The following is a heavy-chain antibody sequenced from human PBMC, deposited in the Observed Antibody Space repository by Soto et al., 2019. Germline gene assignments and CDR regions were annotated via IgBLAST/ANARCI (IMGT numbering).Heavy chain of an antibody. J-gene: IGHJ6*02. Sequence: SETLSLTCTVSGGSISSYYWSWIRQPPGKGLEWIGYIYYSGSTNYNPSLKSRVTISVDTSKNQFSLKLSSVTAADTAVYYCASLTYYYDSSGYFPDGYYGMDVWGQGTTVTVSS. D-gene: IGHD3-22*01. CDR2: IYYSGST. CDR1: GGSISSYY. V-gene: IGHV4-59*01. CDR3: ASLTYYYDSSGYFPDGYYGMDV.